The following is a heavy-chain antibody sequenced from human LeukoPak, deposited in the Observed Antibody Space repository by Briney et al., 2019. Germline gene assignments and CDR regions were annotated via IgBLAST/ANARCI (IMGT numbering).Heavy chain of an antibody. J-gene: IGHJ4*02. Sequence: PSETLSLTCTVSGGSISSYYWSWIRQPPGKGLEWIGYIYYSGSTNYNPSLKSRVTISVDTSKNQFSLKLSSVTAVDTAVYYCARHYCSSTSCYTYFDYWGQGTLVTVSS. CDR2: IYYSGST. V-gene: IGHV4-59*08. CDR1: GGSISSYY. CDR3: ARHYCSSTSCYTYFDY. D-gene: IGHD2-2*02.